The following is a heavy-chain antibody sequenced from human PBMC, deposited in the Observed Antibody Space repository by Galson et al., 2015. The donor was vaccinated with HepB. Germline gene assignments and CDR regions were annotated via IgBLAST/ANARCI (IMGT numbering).Heavy chain of an antibody. D-gene: IGHD3-22*01. CDR2: ISAYNGET. V-gene: IGHV1-18*04. CDR1: GYTSTSFG. CDR3: ARDRYYYDTSGPPEGY. J-gene: IGHJ4*02. Sequence: SVKVSCKASGYTSTSFGISWVRQAPGQGLEWVGWISAYNGETFSAQKVQGRVTMTTDTSTTTAYMELRSLRSDDTAVYYCARDRYYYDTSGPPEGYWGQGTLVTVSS.